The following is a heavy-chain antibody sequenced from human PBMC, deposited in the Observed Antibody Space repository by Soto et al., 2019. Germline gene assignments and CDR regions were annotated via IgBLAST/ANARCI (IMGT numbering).Heavy chain of an antibody. CDR2: INAGNGYT. CDR3: ARAKIITTLDY. CDR1: GYTFANYP. V-gene: IGHV1-3*01. D-gene: IGHD3-10*01. J-gene: IGHJ4*02. Sequence: QVQLVQSGAEGKKPGASVKVSCETSGYTFANYPIHWVRQAPGQTLEWMGWINAGNGYTKYSQKFQGRVTITRDTSASIAYMELSSLRSEDTAVYYCARAKIITTLDYWGQGTLVTVSS.